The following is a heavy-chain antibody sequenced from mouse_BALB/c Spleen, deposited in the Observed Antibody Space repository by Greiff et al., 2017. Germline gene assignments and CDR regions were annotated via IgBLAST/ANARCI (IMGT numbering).Heavy chain of an antibody. CDR3: ANNDYGYYYFDY. Sequence: EVKVVESGGGLVKPGGSLKLSCAASGFTFSSYAMSWVRQTPEKRLEWVASISSGGSTYYPDSVKGRFAISRDNARNILYLQMSSLRSEDTAMYYCANNDYGYYYFDYWGQGTTLTVSS. CDR2: ISSGGST. CDR1: GFTFSSYA. V-gene: IGHV5-6-5*01. D-gene: IGHD1-2*01. J-gene: IGHJ2*01.